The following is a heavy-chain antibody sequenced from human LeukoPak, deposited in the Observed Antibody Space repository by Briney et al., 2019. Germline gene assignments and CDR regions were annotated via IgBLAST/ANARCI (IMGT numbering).Heavy chain of an antibody. CDR2: INHSGST. V-gene: IGHV4-34*01. Sequence: PSETLSLTCAVYGGSFSGYYWSWIRQPPGKGLEWIGEINHSGSTNYNPSLKSRVTISVDTSKNQFSLKLSSVTAADTAVYYCARNHFTPRTANWYFDLWGRGTLVTVSS. D-gene: IGHD3-3*02. CDR1: GGSFSGYY. J-gene: IGHJ2*01. CDR3: ARNHFTPRTANWYFDL.